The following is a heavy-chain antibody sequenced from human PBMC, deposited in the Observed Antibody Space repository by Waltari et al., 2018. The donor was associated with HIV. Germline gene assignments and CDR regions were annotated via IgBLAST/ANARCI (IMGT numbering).Heavy chain of an antibody. D-gene: IGHD3-22*01. CDR2: IYSNATT. J-gene: IGHJ4*02. Sequence: EVQLVESGGGLIQPGGYLRLACAASGFAVINNYMSWVRQAPGKGLEGVSLIYSNATTYYADSVKGRFTISRDNSKNTLYLQMNSLRADDTAVYFCATVLVRTSWVITTAPFDYWGQGTLVTVSS. V-gene: IGHV3-53*01. CDR1: GFAVINNY. CDR3: ATVLVRTSWVITTAPFDY.